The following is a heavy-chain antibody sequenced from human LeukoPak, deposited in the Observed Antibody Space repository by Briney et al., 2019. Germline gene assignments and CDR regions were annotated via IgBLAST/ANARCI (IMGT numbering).Heavy chain of an antibody. J-gene: IGHJ5*02. CDR3: ARVVRGVIQENWFDP. CDR2: IYYSGST. D-gene: IGHD3-10*01. V-gene: IGHV4-59*01. CDR1: GGSISSYY. Sequence: SETLSLTCTVSGGSISSYYWSWIRQPPGKGLEWIGYIYYSGSTNYNPSLKSRVTISVDTSKNQFSLKPSSVTAADTAVYYCARVVRGVIQENWFDPWGQGTLVTVSS.